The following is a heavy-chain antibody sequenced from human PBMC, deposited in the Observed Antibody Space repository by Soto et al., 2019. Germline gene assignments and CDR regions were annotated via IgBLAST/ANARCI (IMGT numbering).Heavy chain of an antibody. J-gene: IGHJ6*02. V-gene: IGHV3-21*01. CDR1: GFIFSSYY. Sequence: GGSLRLSCVGPGFIFSSYYMNWVRQAPGKGLEWVSSISGGSAYIYYADSVKGRFTISRDNAKNSLYLEMNSLRVEDTAVYYCVRVWRLVGRYGMDVWGQGTTVTDSS. CDR2: ISGGSAYI. D-gene: IGHD6-25*01. CDR3: VRVWRLVGRYGMDV.